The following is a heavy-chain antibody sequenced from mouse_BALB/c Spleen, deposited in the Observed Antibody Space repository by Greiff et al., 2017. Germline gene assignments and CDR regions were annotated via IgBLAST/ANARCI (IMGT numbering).Heavy chain of an antibody. Sequence: EVQGVESGGGLVKPGGSLKLSCAASGFTFSSYAMSWVRQTPEKRLEWVASISSGGSTYYPDSVKGRFTISRDNARNILYLQMSSLRSEDTAMYYSARGSDGYYGRYYFDYRGQGTTLTVSS. CDR3: ARGSDGYYGRYYFDY. D-gene: IGHD2-3*01. J-gene: IGHJ2*01. V-gene: IGHV5-6-5*01. CDR2: ISSGGST. CDR1: GFTFSSYA.